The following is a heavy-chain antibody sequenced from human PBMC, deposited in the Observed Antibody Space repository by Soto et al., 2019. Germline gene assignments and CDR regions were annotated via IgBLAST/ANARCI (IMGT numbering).Heavy chain of an antibody. Sequence: QVQLVESGGGVVQPGRSLRLSCAASGITFSSYGMHWVRQAPGKGLERVAVISYDGTNKYYGDSVKGRFSISRDNSKNTLYLQMNSLRAEDTAAYYCAKGLGWRVLGDAFDIWGQGTMVTVSS. J-gene: IGHJ3*02. V-gene: IGHV3-30*18. D-gene: IGHD3-16*01. CDR1: GITFSSYG. CDR2: ISYDGTNK. CDR3: AKGLGWRVLGDAFDI.